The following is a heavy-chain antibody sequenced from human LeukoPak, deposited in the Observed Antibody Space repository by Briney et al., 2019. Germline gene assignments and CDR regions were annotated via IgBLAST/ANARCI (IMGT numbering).Heavy chain of an antibody. CDR3: VKSRRVGANQRGLFDY. D-gene: IGHD1-26*01. CDR2: IPYDGSNR. CDR1: GFIFSIYS. V-gene: IGHV3-30-3*01. J-gene: IGHJ4*02. Sequence: GGSLRLSCAASGFIFSIYSMYWFRQAPGKGLEWVAVIPYDGSNRYYADSVEGRFTISRDNSKNTVYLQMNSLRADDTAVYYCVKSRRVGANQRGLFDYWGQGTLVTVSP.